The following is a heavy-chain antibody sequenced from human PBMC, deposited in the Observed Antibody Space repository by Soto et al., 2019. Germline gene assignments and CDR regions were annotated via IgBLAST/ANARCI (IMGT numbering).Heavy chain of an antibody. V-gene: IGHV1-18*04. J-gene: IGHJ6*02. D-gene: IGHD3-3*01. CDR2: ISAYNGNT. CDR1: GYTFTSYG. Sequence: SVKVSCKSSGYTFTSYGISWVRQAPGQGLEWMGWISAYNGNTNYAQKLQGRVTMTTDTSTSTAYMELRSLRSDDTAVYYCARDRGVLRLLEWFDYYHYRMASRGQGATSTVS. CDR3: ARDRGVLRLLEWFDYYHYRMAS.